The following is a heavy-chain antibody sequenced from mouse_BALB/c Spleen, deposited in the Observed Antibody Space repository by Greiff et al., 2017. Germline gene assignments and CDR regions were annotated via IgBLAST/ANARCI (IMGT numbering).Heavy chain of an antibody. CDR1: GFNIKDTY. J-gene: IGHJ2*01. Sequence: VQLKQSGAELVKPGASVKLSCTASGFNIKDTYMHWVKQRPEQGLEWIGRIDPANGNTKYDPKFQGKATITADTSSNTAYLQLSSLTSEDTAVYYCARWRYPDYWGQGTTLTVSS. D-gene: IGHD2-14*01. CDR3: ARWRYPDY. CDR2: IDPANGNT. V-gene: IGHV14-3*02.